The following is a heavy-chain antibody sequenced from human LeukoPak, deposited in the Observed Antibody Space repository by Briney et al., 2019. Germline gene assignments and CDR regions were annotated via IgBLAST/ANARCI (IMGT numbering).Heavy chain of an antibody. V-gene: IGHV5-51*01. CDR1: GYSFTTYW. Sequence: GESLKISCRGSGYSFTTYWIGWVRQMPGKGLEWVGIIYPGDSDTRYSPSFQGQVTMSADKSINTAYLQWSSLKASDTAMYYCARRQGCSSTSCPPDSWGQGTLVTVSS. D-gene: IGHD2-2*01. CDR3: ARRQGCSSTSCPPDS. CDR2: IYPGDSDT. J-gene: IGHJ4*02.